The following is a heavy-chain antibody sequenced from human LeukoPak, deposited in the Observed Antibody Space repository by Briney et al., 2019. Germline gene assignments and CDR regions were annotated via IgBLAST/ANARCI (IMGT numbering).Heavy chain of an antibody. J-gene: IGHJ4*02. CDR3: ATHYGPDYDYVWGSYRPQFDY. V-gene: IGHV4-39*01. Sequence: SETLSLTCTVSGGSISSSSYYWGWIRQPPGKGLEWIGSIYYSGSTYYNPSLKSRVTISVDTSKNQFSLKLSSVTAADTAVYYCATHYGPDYDYVWGSYRPQFDYWGQGTLVTVSS. D-gene: IGHD3-16*02. CDR1: GGSISSSSYY. CDR2: IYYSGST.